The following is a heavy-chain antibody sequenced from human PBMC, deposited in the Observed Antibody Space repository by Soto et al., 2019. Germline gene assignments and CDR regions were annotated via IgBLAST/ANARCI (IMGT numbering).Heavy chain of an antibody. CDR3: AKEMGDYYDSSGSWFDP. Sequence: EVQLLESGGGLVQPGGSLRLSCAASGFTFSSYVMSWVRQAPGKGLEWVSGISGSGDNTYYADSVKGRFTISRDNSKNTLFLQMNSVRAEDTALYFCAKEMGDYYDSSGSWFDPWGQGTLVTVSS. D-gene: IGHD3-22*01. CDR1: GFTFSSYV. V-gene: IGHV3-23*01. J-gene: IGHJ5*02. CDR2: ISGSGDNT.